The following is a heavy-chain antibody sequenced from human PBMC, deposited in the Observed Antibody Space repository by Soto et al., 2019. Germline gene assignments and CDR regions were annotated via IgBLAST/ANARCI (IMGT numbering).Heavy chain of an antibody. J-gene: IGHJ5*02. CDR3: ARDGWFGELFPPNWFDP. CDR2: ISAYNGNT. V-gene: IGHV1-18*01. CDR1: GYIFTNYG. D-gene: IGHD3-10*01. Sequence: ASVKVSCKASGYIFTNYGITWVRQAPGQGLEWMGWISAYNGNTNSAQKFQGRVTMTTDTSTTTAYMELRSLRSDDTAVYYCARDGWFGELFPPNWFDPWGQGTLVTVSS.